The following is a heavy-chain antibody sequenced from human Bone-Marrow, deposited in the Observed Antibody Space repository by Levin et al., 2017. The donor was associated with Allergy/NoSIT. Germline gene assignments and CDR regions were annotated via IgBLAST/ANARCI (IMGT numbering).Heavy chain of an antibody. CDR1: GYTFTGYY. CDR2: INPNSGGT. CDR3: ARDRSTFVAATPVY. Sequence: GESLKISCKASGYTFTGYYMHWVRQAPGQGLEWMGWINPNSGGTNYAQKFQGRVTMTRDTSISTAYMELSRLRSDDTAVYYCARDRSTFVAATPVYWGQGTLVTVSS. J-gene: IGHJ4*02. V-gene: IGHV1-2*02. D-gene: IGHD2-15*01.